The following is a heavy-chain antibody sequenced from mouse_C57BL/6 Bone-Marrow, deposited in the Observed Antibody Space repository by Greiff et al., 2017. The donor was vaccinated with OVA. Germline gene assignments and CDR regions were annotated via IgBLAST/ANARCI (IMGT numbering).Heavy chain of an antibody. V-gene: IGHV1-72*01. CDR2: IDPNSGGT. Sequence: LVESGAELVKPGASVKLSCKASGYTFTSYWMHWVKQRPGRGLEWIGRIDPNSGGTKYNEKFKSKATLTVDKPSSTAYMQLSSLTSEDSAVYYCARKRGTTVVAPVVWGTGTTVTVSS. CDR3: ARKRGTTVVAPVV. D-gene: IGHD1-1*01. CDR1: GYTFTSYW. J-gene: IGHJ1*03.